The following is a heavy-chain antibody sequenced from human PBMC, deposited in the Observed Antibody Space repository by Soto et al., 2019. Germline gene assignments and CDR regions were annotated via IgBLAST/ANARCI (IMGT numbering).Heavy chain of an antibody. CDR1: GASFSRGYW. D-gene: IGHD2-8*01. J-gene: IGHJ3*02. CDR3: ARGVLSCSGSVCFAFAI. Sequence: SETLSLTCAVSGASFSRGYWWSWVLQPPEKGLEWIGETHHSGRTNYNPSLRSRVTISGDKSKNQFSLNLSSVTAADTAVYYCARGVLSCSGSVCFAFAIWALGTMVTVSS. V-gene: IGHV4-4*02. CDR2: THHSGRT.